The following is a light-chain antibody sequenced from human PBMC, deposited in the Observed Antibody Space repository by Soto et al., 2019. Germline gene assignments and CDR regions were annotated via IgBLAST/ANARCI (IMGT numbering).Light chain of an antibody. V-gene: IGKV3-15*01. CDR1: QSVSSN. Sequence: EIVMTQSPATLSVSPGERAILSCRASQSVSSNLAWYQQKPGQAPRLLIYCASTRATGIPARFSGSGSGTEFTLTISSLQSEDFAVYYCQQYNNWPPWTFGQGTKVEI. CDR2: CAS. J-gene: IGKJ1*01. CDR3: QQYNNWPPWT.